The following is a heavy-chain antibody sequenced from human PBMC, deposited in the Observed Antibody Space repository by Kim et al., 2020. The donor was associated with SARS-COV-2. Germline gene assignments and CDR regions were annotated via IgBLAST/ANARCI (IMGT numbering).Heavy chain of an antibody. D-gene: IGHD2-15*01. CDR3: AREGWQSPGDAFDI. J-gene: IGHJ3*02. Sequence: ADPLKGLFTNARDNAKNSLYLQMNSLRAEDTAVYYCAREGWQSPGDAFDIWGQGTMVTVSS. V-gene: IGHV3-11*01.